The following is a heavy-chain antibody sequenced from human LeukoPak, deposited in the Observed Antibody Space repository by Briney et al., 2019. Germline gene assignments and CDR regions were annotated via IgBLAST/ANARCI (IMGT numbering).Heavy chain of an antibody. CDR2: INPDSGDT. CDR3: ARENIIGEIVDGEDY. J-gene: IGHJ4*02. CDR1: GYTFTDRY. D-gene: IGHD7-27*01. Sequence: GASVKVSCKASGYTFTDRYIHWVRQAPGQGLEWMGWINPDSGDTYYTQKFQGRITMTRGTSISTVYMELTRLTSDDTAVYYCARENIIGEIVDGEDYWGQGTLVTVSS. V-gene: IGHV1-2*02.